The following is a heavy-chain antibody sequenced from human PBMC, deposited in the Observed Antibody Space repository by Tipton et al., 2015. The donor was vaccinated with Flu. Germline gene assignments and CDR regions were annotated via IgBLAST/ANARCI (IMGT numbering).Heavy chain of an antibody. CDR1: GGSISSYY. V-gene: IGHV4-59*12. D-gene: IGHD6-6*01. CDR2: IYYSGST. J-gene: IGHJ5*02. Sequence: TLSLTCTVSGGSISSYYWSWIRQPPGKGLEWIGYIYYSGSTNYNPSLKSRVTISVDTSKNQFSLKLSSVTAADTAVYYCARDRGEAARPSWFDPWGQGTLVTVSS. CDR3: ARDRGEAARPSWFDP.